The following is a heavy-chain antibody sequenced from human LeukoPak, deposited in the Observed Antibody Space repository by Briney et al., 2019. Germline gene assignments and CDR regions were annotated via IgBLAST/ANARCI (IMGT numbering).Heavy chain of an antibody. CDR3: AREDGGIDY. J-gene: IGHJ4*02. CDR2: IYYSGST. V-gene: IGHV4-59*01. Sequence: SETLSLTCTVSGGSISSYYWSWIRRPPGKGLEWIGYIYYSGSTNYNPSLKSRVTISVDTSKNQFSLKLSSVTAADTAVYYCAREDGGIDYWGQGTLVTVSS. D-gene: IGHD6-25*01. CDR1: GGSISSYY.